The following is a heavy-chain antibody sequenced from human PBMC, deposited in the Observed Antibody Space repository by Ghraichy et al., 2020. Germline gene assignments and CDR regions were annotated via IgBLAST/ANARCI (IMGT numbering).Heavy chain of an antibody. D-gene: IGHD4/OR15-4a*01. CDR3: ARNYGGSLYYYGMDV. V-gene: IGHV4-39*01. CDR1: GGSISSSSYY. CDR2: IYYSGST. J-gene: IGHJ6*02. Sequence: SETLSLTCTVSGGSISSSSYYWGWIRQPPGKGLEWIGSIYYSGSTYYNPSLKSRVTISVDTSKNQFSLKLSSVTAADTAVYYCARNYGGSLYYYGMDVWGQGTTVTVSS.